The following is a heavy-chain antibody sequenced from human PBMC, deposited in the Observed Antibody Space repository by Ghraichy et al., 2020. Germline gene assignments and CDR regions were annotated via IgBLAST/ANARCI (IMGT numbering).Heavy chain of an antibody. CDR3: AKGNLLGAYDY. CDR2: VRRDGSDK. J-gene: IGHJ4*02. CDR1: GFTFSTYG. V-gene: IGHV3-30*02. D-gene: IGHD2-21*01. Sequence: GESLNISCAASGFTFSTYGMHWVRQAPGKGLEWVAFVRRDGSDKYYADSVKGRFTISRDNSKNTLYLQMNSLRAEDTAVYYCAKGNLLGAYDYWGQGTLVTVSS.